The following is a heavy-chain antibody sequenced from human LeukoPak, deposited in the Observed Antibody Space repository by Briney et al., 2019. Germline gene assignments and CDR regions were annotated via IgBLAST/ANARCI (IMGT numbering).Heavy chain of an antibody. V-gene: IGHV3-64*01. CDR1: GFIFSSYA. CDR2: ISSIGGGT. D-gene: IGHD5-24*01. CDR3: ATSRDAEMATLDY. J-gene: IGHJ4*02. Sequence: GGSLRLSCVASGFIFSSYAMNWVRQAPGKGLECVSGISSIGGGTYYANSAKGRFTISRDNSKNTLYLQMGSLRVEDMALYYCATSRDAEMATLDYWGQGTLVTVSS.